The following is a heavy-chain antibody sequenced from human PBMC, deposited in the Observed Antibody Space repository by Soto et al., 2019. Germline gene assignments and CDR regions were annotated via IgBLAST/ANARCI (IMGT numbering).Heavy chain of an antibody. Sequence: QVQLVESGGGVVQPGRSLRLSCAASGFTFSSYGMHWVRQAPGKGLEWVAVISYDGSNKYYADSVKGRFTISRDNSKNTLYMQKNSLRAEDTDVYYCAKGSRNYDILTGYYYMDVWGKGTTVTVSS. V-gene: IGHV3-30*18. CDR1: GFTFSSYG. J-gene: IGHJ6*03. CDR3: AKGSRNYDILTGYYYMDV. CDR2: ISYDGSNK. D-gene: IGHD3-9*01.